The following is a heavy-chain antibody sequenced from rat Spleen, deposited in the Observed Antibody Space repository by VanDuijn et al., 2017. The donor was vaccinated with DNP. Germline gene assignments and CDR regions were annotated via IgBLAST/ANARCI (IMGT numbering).Heavy chain of an antibody. Sequence: EVRLVESGGGLVQPGNSLKLSCAASGFTFSDYTMAWVRQSPKKGLEWVADIIYDGRTTYYRDSVKGRLTISRDNAKSSLYLQMDSLKSEDTATYYCAALVTMGIIDYWGQGVKVTVSS. CDR3: AALVTMGIIDY. J-gene: IGHJ2*01. CDR2: IIYDGRTT. V-gene: IGHV5S10*01. CDR1: GFTFSDYT. D-gene: IGHD1-9*01.